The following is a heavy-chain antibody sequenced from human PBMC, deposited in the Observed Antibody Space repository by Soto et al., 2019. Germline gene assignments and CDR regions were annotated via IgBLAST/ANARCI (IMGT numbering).Heavy chain of an antibody. J-gene: IGHJ4*02. V-gene: IGHV1-69*01. D-gene: IGHD6-6*01. Sequence: QVQLVQSGADVKKPGSSVKVSCKASGGIFSSYAISWLRQAPGQGLEWMGAVIPILGQAYYAQDLQDRVSTTAEESTRTTYMELSRLRSEDKAVYFCERVCGIGAPPGTDYWGQGTLVTVSS. CDR2: VIPILGQA. CDR3: ERVCGIGAPPGTDY. CDR1: GGIFSSYA.